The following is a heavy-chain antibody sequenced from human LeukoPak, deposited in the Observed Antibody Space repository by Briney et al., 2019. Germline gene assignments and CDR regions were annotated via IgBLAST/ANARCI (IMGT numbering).Heavy chain of an antibody. V-gene: IGHV3-21*01. CDR2: ISSSSSYI. Sequence: GGSLRLSCAASGFTSSSYSMNWVRQAPGKGLEWVSSISSSSSYIYYADSVKGRFTISRDNAKNSLYLQMNSLRAEDTAVYYCARVRDYYGSGSYYWAFDYWGQGTLVTVSS. D-gene: IGHD3-10*01. J-gene: IGHJ4*02. CDR3: ARVRDYYGSGSYYWAFDY. CDR1: GFTSSSYS.